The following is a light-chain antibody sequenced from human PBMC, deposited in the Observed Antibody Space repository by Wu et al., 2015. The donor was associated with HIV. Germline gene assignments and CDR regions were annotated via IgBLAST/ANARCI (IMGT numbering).Light chain of an antibody. CDR2: DAS. J-gene: IGKJ4*01. Sequence: EVMMTQSPATLSVSPGERATLSCKASQTVSNKVAWYQQKPGLAPRLLIYDASRRATGIPDRFSGIGSGTDFTLTISRLEPEDFAVYFCHQYGSLPLTFGGGTRVEI. CDR1: QTVSNK. V-gene: IGKV3D-20*01. CDR3: HQYGSLPLT.